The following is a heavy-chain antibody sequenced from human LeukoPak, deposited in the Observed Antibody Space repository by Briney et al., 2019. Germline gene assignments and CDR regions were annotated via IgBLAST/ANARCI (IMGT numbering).Heavy chain of an antibody. V-gene: IGHV3-7*01. CDR1: GFTFSSYW. CDR2: IKQDGSEK. J-gene: IGHJ4*02. CDR3: AREGYYYDSSGYSY. D-gene: IGHD3-22*01. Sequence: GGSLRLSCAASGFTFSSYWMSWVRQAPGKGLEWVANIKQDGSEKYYVDSVKGRFTISRDNAKNSLYLQMNSLRAEDTAVYYCAREGYYYDSSGYSYWGQGTLVTVPS.